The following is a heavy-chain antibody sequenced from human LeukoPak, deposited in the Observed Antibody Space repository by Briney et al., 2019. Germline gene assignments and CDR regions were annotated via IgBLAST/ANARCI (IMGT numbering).Heavy chain of an antibody. CDR2: IYSGGST. V-gene: IGHV3-53*01. CDR3: ARVGVVPAAIPDGFDI. D-gene: IGHD2-2*01. J-gene: IGHJ3*02. CDR1: GFTVSSNY. Sequence: GGSLRLSCAASGFTVSSNYMSWVRQAPGKGLERVSVIYSGGSTYYADSVKGRFTISRDNSKNTLYLQMNSLTAEDTAVYYCARVGVVPAAIPDGFDIWGQGTMVTVSS.